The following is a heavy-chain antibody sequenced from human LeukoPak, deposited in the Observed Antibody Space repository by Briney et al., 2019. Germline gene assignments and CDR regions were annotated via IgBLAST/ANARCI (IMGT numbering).Heavy chain of an antibody. J-gene: IGHJ6*03. CDR3: ARQYCSGGSCYLDYYYYYMDV. CDR1: GGSISSYY. CDR2: IYYSGST. Sequence: SETLSLTCTVSGGSISSYYWSWIRQPPGKGLEWIGYIYYSGSTNYNPSLKSRVTISVDTSKNQFSLKLSSVTAADTAVYYCARQYCSGGSCYLDYYYYYMDVWGKGTTVTVSS. D-gene: IGHD2-15*01. V-gene: IGHV4-59*08.